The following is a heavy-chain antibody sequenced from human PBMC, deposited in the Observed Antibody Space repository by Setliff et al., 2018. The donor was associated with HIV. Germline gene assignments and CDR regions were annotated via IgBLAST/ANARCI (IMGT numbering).Heavy chain of an antibody. V-gene: IGHV3-43D*03. Sequence: GSLRLSCEASGFTFDDYAMYWVRQAPGKALEWVSLINWNGGRTFYSDSVKGRFTISRDNSENFLYLQMHSLRLDDTAIYYCAKTTGSVLGTYYFDSWGQGTRVTVSS. CDR2: INWNGGRT. J-gene: IGHJ4*02. D-gene: IGHD3-16*01. CDR1: GFTFDDYA. CDR3: AKTTGSVLGTYYFDS.